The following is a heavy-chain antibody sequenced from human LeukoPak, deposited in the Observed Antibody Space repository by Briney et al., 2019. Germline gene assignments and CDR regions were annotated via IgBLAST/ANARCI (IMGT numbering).Heavy chain of an antibody. D-gene: IGHD1-7*01. CDR2: IYHSGST. V-gene: IGHV4-38-2*01. J-gene: IGHJ4*02. CDR3: ARHGQLPKDPHGFDY. Sequence: SETLSLTCAVTGYSISSGYYWGWIRQPPGKGLGGIVSIYHSGSTYHNPSLKSRVTISVDTSTNHFSLKLSSVTAADKAVYYCARHGQLPKDPHGFDYWGQGTLVTVSS. CDR1: GYSISSGYY.